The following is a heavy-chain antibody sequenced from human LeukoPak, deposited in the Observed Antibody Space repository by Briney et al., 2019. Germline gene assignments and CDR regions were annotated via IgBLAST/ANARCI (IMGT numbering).Heavy chain of an antibody. Sequence: ASVTVSCKASGYTFTSYAMHWVRQAPEQRLEWMGWINAGNGNTKYSQKFQGRVTITRDTSASTAYMELSSLRSEDTAVYYCARDGEYSGYALDYWGQGTLVTVSS. CDR3: ARDGEYSGYALDY. CDR1: GYTFTSYA. V-gene: IGHV1-3*01. CDR2: INAGNGNT. J-gene: IGHJ4*02. D-gene: IGHD5-12*01.